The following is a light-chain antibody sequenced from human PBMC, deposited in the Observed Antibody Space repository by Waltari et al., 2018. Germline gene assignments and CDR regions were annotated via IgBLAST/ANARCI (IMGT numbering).Light chain of an antibody. V-gene: IGKV1-NL1*01. CDR3: QQYFSVPLT. CDR1: QDITNA. CDR2: APS. J-gene: IGKJ4*01. Sequence: IQMTQSPSSLSGSVGDRVTISCRASQDITNALAWYQHKLGRAPKLLIYAPSKLEGGVPARFSGRGSGTTYTLTIDSLQSDDSASYFCQQYFSVPLTFGGGSKIEI.